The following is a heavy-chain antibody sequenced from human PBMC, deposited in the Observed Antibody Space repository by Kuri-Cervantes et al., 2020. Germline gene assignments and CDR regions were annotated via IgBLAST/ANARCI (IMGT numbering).Heavy chain of an antibody. D-gene: IGHD7-27*01. CDR1: GYTFTGYY. Sequence: ASVKVSCKASGYTFTGYYMHWVRQAPGQGLEWMGWINPNSGGINYAQKFQGRVTMTRDTSISTAYMELSRLRSDDTAVYYCARVWGRTDDAFDIWGQGTMVTVSS. CDR2: INPNSGGI. J-gene: IGHJ3*02. CDR3: ARVWGRTDDAFDI. V-gene: IGHV1-2*02.